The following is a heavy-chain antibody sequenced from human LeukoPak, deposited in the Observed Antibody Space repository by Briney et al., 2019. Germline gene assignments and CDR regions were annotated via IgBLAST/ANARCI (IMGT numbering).Heavy chain of an antibody. D-gene: IGHD3-10*01. V-gene: IGHV4-39*07. J-gene: IGHJ4*02. Sequence: RASETLSLTCTVSGGSISSSSYYWGWIRQPPGKGLEWIGSIYYSGSTNYNPSLKSRVTISVDKSKNQFSLKLSSVTAADTAVYYCASREGALLWFGELSFYYWGQGTLVTVSS. CDR1: GGSISSSSYY. CDR2: IYYSGST. CDR3: ASREGALLWFGELSFYY.